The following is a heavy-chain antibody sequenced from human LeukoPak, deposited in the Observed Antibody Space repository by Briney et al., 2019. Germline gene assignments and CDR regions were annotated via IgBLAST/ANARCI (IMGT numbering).Heavy chain of an antibody. Sequence: PSETLSFTCTVSGGSISGYYWSWIRQPPGKGLEWVGYISYSGSTNYKPSLKSRVTISVDTSKNQFSLKLSSVTAADTAIYYCARDGRAGSLFAYWGQGTLVTVSS. CDR1: GGSISGYY. J-gene: IGHJ4*02. V-gene: IGHV4-59*01. CDR2: ISYSGST. CDR3: ARDGRAGSLFAY. D-gene: IGHD6-19*01.